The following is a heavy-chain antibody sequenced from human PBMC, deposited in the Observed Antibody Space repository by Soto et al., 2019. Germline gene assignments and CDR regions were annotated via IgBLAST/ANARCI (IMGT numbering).Heavy chain of an antibody. CDR1: GASISSGNPC. CDR2: IYHTGNT. CDR3: ARGRNCADGTCYTGYGFDP. D-gene: IGHD2-8*01. J-gene: IGHJ5*02. Sequence: QVQLQESGPGLVKPSQTVSLTCSLSGASISSGNPCWTWIRQHPVKGLEWIGYIYHTGNTKYNPSLKSQVTISVDTSKTEFSLKLTALTAADTALYYCARGRNCADGTCYTGYGFDPGGQGIQVTVSS. V-gene: IGHV4-31*02.